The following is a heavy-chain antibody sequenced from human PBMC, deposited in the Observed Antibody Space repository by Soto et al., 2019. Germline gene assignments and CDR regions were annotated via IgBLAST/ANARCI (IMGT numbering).Heavy chain of an antibody. V-gene: IGHV4-31*03. Sequence: SETLSLTCTVSGGSISSGGYYWSWIRQHPGKGLEWSVYIYYSGSTYYNPSLKSRGTISVDTAKNQFSLKPSTVTAAHTAVYYCARAQYYDFWSGSLQYGMDVWGQGTMVTVSS. J-gene: IGHJ6*02. D-gene: IGHD3-3*01. CDR2: IYYSGST. CDR3: ARAQYYDFWSGSLQYGMDV. CDR1: GGSISSGGYY.